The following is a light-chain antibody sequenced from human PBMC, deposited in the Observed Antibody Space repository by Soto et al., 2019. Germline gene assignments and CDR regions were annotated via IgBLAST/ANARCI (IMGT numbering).Light chain of an antibody. V-gene: IGKV1-39*01. CDR2: DAS. Sequence: DIQMTPSPSSLSASVGDRVTITCRASQSISSYLNWYQQKPGKAPKLLIYDASSLQSGVPSRVSGSGSGTEVPLTISSLQTEDFATYYCQQSYSTPLTVGGGTKVEIK. CDR1: QSISSY. CDR3: QQSYSTPLT. J-gene: IGKJ4*01.